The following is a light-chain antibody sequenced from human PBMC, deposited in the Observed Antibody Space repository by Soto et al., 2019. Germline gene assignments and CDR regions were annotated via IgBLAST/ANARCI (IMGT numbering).Light chain of an antibody. CDR1: SSDVGGYNY. CDR2: DVS. J-gene: IGLJ1*01. CDR3: SSYTSSSIYV. Sequence: QSALTQPASVYGSPGQWITISCTGTSSDVGGYNYVSWYQQHPGKAPKLMIYDVSNRPSGVSNRFSGSKSGNTASLTISGLQAGDEADYYCSSYTSSSIYVFGTGTKVTVL. V-gene: IGLV2-14*01.